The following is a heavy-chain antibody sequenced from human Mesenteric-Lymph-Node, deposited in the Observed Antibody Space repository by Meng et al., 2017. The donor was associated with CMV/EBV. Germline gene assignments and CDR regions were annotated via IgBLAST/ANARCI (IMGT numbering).Heavy chain of an antibody. D-gene: IGHD2-15*01. Sequence: GESLKISCAACGFTFSSYDMHWVRQATGKGLEWVSAIGTAGDTYYPGSVKGQFTISRENAKNSLYLQMNSLRAGDTAVYYCARGRCSGGSCYPYYYYYAMDVWGQGTTVTVSS. J-gene: IGHJ6*02. CDR1: GFTFSSYD. CDR2: IGTAGDT. CDR3: ARGRCSGGSCYPYYYYYAMDV. V-gene: IGHV3-13*03.